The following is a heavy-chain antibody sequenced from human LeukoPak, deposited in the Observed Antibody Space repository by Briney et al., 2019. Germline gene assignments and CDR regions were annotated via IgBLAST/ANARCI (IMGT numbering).Heavy chain of an antibody. Sequence: ASVKVSCKASGYTFTSYYMHWVRQAPGQGVEWMGIINPRDGSTSYAQKFQGRVTMTRDTSTSTVYMELRSLRSEDTAVYYCARDLGIAGTTKWKYYYGMDVWGQGTTVTVSS. J-gene: IGHJ6*02. CDR3: ARDLGIAGTTKWKYYYGMDV. D-gene: IGHD1-7*01. V-gene: IGHV1-46*01. CDR2: INPRDGST. CDR1: GYTFTSYY.